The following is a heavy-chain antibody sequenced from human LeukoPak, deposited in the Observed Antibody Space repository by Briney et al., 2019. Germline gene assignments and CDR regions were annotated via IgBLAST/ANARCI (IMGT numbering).Heavy chain of an antibody. V-gene: IGHV1-24*01. CDR2: FDPEDGET. CDR1: GYTLTELS. Sequence: ASVKVSCKVSGYTLTELSMHWVRQAPGKGLEWMGGFDPEDGETIYAQKFQGRVTMTEDTSTDTAYMELSSLRSEDTAVYYCATTPAGSKPVDTAMVVAWYYFDYWGQGTLVTVSS. CDR3: ATTPAGSKPVDTAMVVAWYYFDY. J-gene: IGHJ4*02. D-gene: IGHD5-18*01.